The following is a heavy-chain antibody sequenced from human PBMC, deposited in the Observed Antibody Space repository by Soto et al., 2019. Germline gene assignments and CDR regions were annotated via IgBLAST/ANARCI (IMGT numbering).Heavy chain of an antibody. D-gene: IGHD3-10*01. V-gene: IGHV3-21*01. CDR1: GFTFSSYS. Sequence: GGSLRLSCAASGFTFSSYSMNWVRQAPGKGLEWVSSISSSSSYIYYADSVKGRFTISRDNAKNSLYLQMNSLRAEDTAVYYCARDPYGSGSYEDYYYYYMDVWGKGTTVTVSS. CDR3: ARDPYGSGSYEDYYYYYMDV. J-gene: IGHJ6*03. CDR2: ISSSSSYI.